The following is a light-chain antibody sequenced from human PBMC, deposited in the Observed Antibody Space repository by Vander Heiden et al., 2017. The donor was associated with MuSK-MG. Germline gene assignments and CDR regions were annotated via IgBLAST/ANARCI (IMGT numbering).Light chain of an antibody. V-gene: IGKV3-11*01. J-gene: IGKJ4*01. CDR1: QRVSSY. CDR3: QQRSNWPPFPLT. Sequence: IVLTQSPATLSLSPGARATLSRKPSQRVSSYLAWYQQIPGKATRLLIYDASSRATGIPARCSGSGSGTDLTVTISSIETEDSAVYYCQQRSNWPPFPLTFGGGTKVEIK. CDR2: DAS.